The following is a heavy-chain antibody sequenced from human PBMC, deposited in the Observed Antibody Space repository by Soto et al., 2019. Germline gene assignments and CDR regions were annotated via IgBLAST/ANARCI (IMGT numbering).Heavy chain of an antibody. CDR1: AFTFSSYA. V-gene: IGHV3-23*01. Sequence: EVQLLESGGGLVQPGGSLRLSCAASAFTFSSYAMSWVRQSPGKGLEWVSGISGSGISTYYADSVKGRFSISRDNSKNTLYLQMDSLRVEDTAVYYCARDPGAITVSGNFDYWGQGTLVNVSS. D-gene: IGHD6-19*01. CDR2: ISGSGIST. CDR3: ARDPGAITVSGNFDY. J-gene: IGHJ4*02.